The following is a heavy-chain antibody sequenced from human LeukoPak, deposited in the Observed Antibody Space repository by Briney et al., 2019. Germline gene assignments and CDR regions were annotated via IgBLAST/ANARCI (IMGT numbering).Heavy chain of an antibody. Sequence: GGSLRLSCAASGFTFSNYRMHWVRQAPGKGLLWVSRITSDGSTSDYADSVMGRFTMSKDNAKNTVYLHMNSLGAEDTAVYYCTRGLYGSPGDNWGQGTLVTVSS. D-gene: IGHD1-26*01. CDR3: TRGLYGSPGDN. V-gene: IGHV3-74*01. CDR2: ITSDGSTS. CDR1: GFTFSNYR. J-gene: IGHJ4*02.